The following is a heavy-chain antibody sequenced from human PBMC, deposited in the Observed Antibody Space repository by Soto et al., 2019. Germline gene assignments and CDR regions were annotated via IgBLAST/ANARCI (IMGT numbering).Heavy chain of an antibody. CDR3: ARDTLYGGNKGYYGMDV. Sequence: QVQLVQSGAEVKKPGSSVKVSCKASGGTFSSYTISWARQAPGQGLEWMGRIIPILGIANYAQKFQGRVTITADKSTSTAYMELSSLRSEDTAVYYCARDTLYGGNKGYYGMDVWGQGTTVTVSS. CDR2: IIPILGIA. D-gene: IGHD4-17*01. V-gene: IGHV1-69*08. J-gene: IGHJ6*02. CDR1: GGTFSSYT.